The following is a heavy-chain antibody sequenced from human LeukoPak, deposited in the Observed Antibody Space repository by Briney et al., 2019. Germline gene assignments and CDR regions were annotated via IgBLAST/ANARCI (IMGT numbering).Heavy chain of an antibody. J-gene: IGHJ4*02. Sequence: GGSLRLSCAASGFTFSSYWMHWVRQAPGKGLVWVSRINSDGSSTSYADSVKGRFTISRDNAKNTLYLQMNSLRAEDTAVYYCASITGTTRFDYWGQETLVTVSS. D-gene: IGHD1-20*01. CDR1: GFTFSSYW. CDR3: ASITGTTRFDY. CDR2: INSDGSST. V-gene: IGHV3-74*01.